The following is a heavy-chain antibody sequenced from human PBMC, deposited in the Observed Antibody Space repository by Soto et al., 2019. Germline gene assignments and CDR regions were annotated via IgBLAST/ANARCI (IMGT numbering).Heavy chain of an antibody. CDR1: VGSLTTYS. J-gene: IGHJ6*02. Sequence: PSYNLCVTCTVSVGSLTTYSRSWIRQPPGKRKEWIGRIDTSGNTNYNPSLKSRVTMSVDTSKKQFSLKLTSVTAEDTAVYYCARYSNNWFQTEGMDVWGQGTTVT. D-gene: IGHD6-13*01. V-gene: IGHV4-4*07. CDR2: IDTSGNT. CDR3: ARYSNNWFQTEGMDV.